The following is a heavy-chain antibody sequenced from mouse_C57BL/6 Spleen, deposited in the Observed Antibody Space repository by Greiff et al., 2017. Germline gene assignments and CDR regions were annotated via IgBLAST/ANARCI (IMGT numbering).Heavy chain of an antibody. J-gene: IGHJ2*01. D-gene: IGHD1-2*01. CDR2: ISSGGSYT. CDR1: GFTFSSYG. Sequence: EVMLVESGGDLVKPGGSLKLSCAASGFTFSSYGMSWVRQTPDKRLEWVATISSGGSYTYYPDSVKGRFTISRDNAKNTLYLQMSSLKSEDTAMYDCATLITTPFDYWGQGTTLTVSS. CDR3: ATLITTPFDY. V-gene: IGHV5-6*01.